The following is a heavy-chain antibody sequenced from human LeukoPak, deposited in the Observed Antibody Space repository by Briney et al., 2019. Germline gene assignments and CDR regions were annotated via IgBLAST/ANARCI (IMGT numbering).Heavy chain of an antibody. D-gene: IGHD5-18*01. V-gene: IGHV3-7*01. CDR3: ARDQLRQYSYAPFDY. CDR2: IKQDGSEK. Sequence: GGSLRLSYAASGFTFSSYWMSWVRQAPGKGREWVANIKQDGSEKYYVDSVKGRFTISRDNAKNSLYLQMNSLRAEDTAVYYCARDQLRQYSYAPFDYWGQGTLVTVSS. J-gene: IGHJ4*02. CDR1: GFTFSSYW.